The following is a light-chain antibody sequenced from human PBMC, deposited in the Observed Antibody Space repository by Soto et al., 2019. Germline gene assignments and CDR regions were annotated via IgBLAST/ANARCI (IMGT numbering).Light chain of an antibody. CDR2: AAS. Sequence: IQMTQSPSTLSGSVGDRVTITCWMSQGISSYLAWYQQKPGKAPELLIYAASTLQSGVPSRFSGSGSGTDFTLTISCLQSEDFATYYCQQYYSFPRTFGHGAKVE. CDR3: QQYYSFPRT. CDR1: QGISSY. J-gene: IGKJ1*01. V-gene: IGKV1D-8*01.